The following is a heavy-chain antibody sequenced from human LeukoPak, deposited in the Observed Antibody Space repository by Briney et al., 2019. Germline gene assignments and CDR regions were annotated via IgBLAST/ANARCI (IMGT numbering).Heavy chain of an antibody. CDR3: AKEVGIAAHHAA. D-gene: IGHD6-13*01. Sequence: PGGSLRLSCAASGFTFSSYSMNWVRQAPGKGLEWVAFIRYDGSNKYYADSVKGRFTISRDNSKNTLYLQMNSLRAEDTAVYYCAKEVGIAAHHAAWGQGTLVTVSS. CDR1: GFTFSSYS. CDR2: IRYDGSNK. J-gene: IGHJ5*02. V-gene: IGHV3-30*02.